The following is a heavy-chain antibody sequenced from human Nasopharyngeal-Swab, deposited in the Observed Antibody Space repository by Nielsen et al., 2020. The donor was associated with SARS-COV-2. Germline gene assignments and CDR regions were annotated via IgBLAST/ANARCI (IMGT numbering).Heavy chain of an antibody. CDR2: ISYDGSNK. Sequence: GGSLRLSCAASGFTFSSHGMHWVRQAPGKGLEWVAAISYDGSNKYYADSVKGRFTISRDNSKNTLYLQMNSLRAEDTAVYYCARNTYYDFWSGYHYGMDVWGQGTTVTVSS. D-gene: IGHD3-3*01. V-gene: IGHV3-30*03. J-gene: IGHJ6*02. CDR1: GFTFSSHG. CDR3: ARNTYYDFWSGYHYGMDV.